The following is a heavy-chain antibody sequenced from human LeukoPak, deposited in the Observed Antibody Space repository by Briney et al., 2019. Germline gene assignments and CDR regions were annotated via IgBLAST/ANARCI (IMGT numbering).Heavy chain of an antibody. CDR2: ISGDGGIT. CDR3: ARDQRYCSSSSCPWEPFDY. CDR1: GSTFSSHA. D-gene: IGHD2-2*01. J-gene: IGHJ4*02. Sequence: PGGSLRLSCAASGSTFSSHAMSWVRQAPGKGLEWVSTISGDGGITYYADSVKGRFTISRDNSKNTLYLQMNSLRAEDTAVYYCARDQRYCSSSSCPWEPFDYWGQGTLVTVSS. V-gene: IGHV3-23*01.